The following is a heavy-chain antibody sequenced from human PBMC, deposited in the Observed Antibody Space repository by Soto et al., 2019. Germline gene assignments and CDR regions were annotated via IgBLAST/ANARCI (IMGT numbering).Heavy chain of an antibody. V-gene: IGHV5-51*01. CDR3: ARPGYYGSGSSLGDAFDF. J-gene: IGHJ3*01. Sequence: GESLKISCNGSGYSFTSYWIAWVRQMPWKGLEWMGIIYPGDSSTRYSPSFQGQVTFSADKFITTAYLQWSSLKASDTAMYYCARPGYYGSGSSLGDAFDFWGQGTMVTVSS. CDR2: IYPGDSST. CDR1: GYSFTSYW. D-gene: IGHD3-10*01.